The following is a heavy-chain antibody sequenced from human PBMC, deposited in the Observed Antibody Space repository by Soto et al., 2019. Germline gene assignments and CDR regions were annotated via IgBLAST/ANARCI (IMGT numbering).Heavy chain of an antibody. Sequence: ASVKVSCKASGGTFSSYAISWVRQAPGQGLEWMGGIIPIFGTANYAQKFQGRVTITADESTSTAYMELSSLRSEDTAVYYCAREDTAMVDRAFDIWGQGTMVTVSS. V-gene: IGHV1-69*13. D-gene: IGHD5-18*01. J-gene: IGHJ3*02. CDR1: GGTFSSYA. CDR3: AREDTAMVDRAFDI. CDR2: IIPIFGTA.